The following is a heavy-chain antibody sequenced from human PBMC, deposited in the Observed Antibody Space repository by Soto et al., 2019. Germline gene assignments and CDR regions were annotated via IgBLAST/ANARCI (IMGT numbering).Heavy chain of an antibody. J-gene: IGHJ4*02. CDR1: GFTFSSYG. V-gene: IGHV3-30*18. CDR3: AKGGTTYYYDSSGYYYDY. CDR2: ISYDGSNK. Sequence: GGSLRLSCAASGFTFSSYGMRWVRRAPGKELEWVAVISYDGSNKYYADSVKGRFTISRDNSKNTLYLQMNSLSAEDTAVYYCAKGGTTYYYDSSGYYYDYWGQGTLVTVSS. D-gene: IGHD3-22*01.